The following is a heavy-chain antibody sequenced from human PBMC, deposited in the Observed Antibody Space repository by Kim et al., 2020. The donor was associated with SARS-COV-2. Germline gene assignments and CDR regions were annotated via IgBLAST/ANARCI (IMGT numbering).Heavy chain of an antibody. CDR3: AKDWELYYDSSGYRVVGAFDI. Sequence: GGSLRLSCAASGFTFDDYAMHWVRQAPGKGLEWVSLISGDGGSTYYADSVKGRFTISRDNSKNSLYLQMNSLRTEDTALYYCAKDWELYYDSSGYRVVGAFDIWGQGTMVTVSS. CDR1: GFTFDDYA. CDR2: ISGDGGST. J-gene: IGHJ3*02. D-gene: IGHD3-22*01. V-gene: IGHV3-43*02.